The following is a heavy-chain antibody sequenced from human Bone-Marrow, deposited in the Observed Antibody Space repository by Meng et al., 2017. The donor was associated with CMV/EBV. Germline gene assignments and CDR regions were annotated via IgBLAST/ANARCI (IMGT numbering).Heavy chain of an antibody. V-gene: IGHV4-34*01. CDR3: ARCSRPDFWSGYYLGFDY. D-gene: IGHD3-3*01. CDR2: INHSGST. J-gene: IGHJ4*02. CDR1: GGSFSSYY. Sequence: GTLRLSCAVYGGSFSSYYWSWIRQPPGKGLEWIGEINHSGSTNYNPSLKSRVTISVDTTTKQFSLKLISVTAADTAVDYCARCSRPDFWSGYYLGFDYWGQGTLVTVSS.